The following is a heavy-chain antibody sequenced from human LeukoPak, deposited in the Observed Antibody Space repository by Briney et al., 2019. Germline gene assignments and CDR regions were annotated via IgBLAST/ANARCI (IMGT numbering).Heavy chain of an antibody. CDR2: IYYSGST. V-gene: IGHV4-31*03. D-gene: IGHD3-10*01. Sequence: SETLSLTCTVSGGPISSGGYYWSWIRQHPGKGLEWIGYIYYSGSTYYNPSLKSRVTISVDTSKNQFSLKLSSVTAADTAVYYCARAGFEQWVTMVRGAMGYFDYWGQGTLVTVSS. J-gene: IGHJ4*02. CDR1: GGPISSGGYY. CDR3: ARAGFEQWVTMVRGAMGYFDY.